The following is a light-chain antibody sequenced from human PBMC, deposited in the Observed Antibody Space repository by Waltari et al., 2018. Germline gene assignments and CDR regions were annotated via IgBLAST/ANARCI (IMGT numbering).Light chain of an antibody. V-gene: IGKV1-16*01. Sequence: DIQMTQSPSSLSATVGDRVTITCRASQDIRNYVAWFQQKPGKAPNSLIHATSSLQSGVPSRFSGSGSGTDFSLTISNLQSEDFATYYCQQYKSYPLTFGGGTKVEIK. CDR2: ATS. CDR3: QQYKSYPLT. CDR1: QDIRNY. J-gene: IGKJ4*01.